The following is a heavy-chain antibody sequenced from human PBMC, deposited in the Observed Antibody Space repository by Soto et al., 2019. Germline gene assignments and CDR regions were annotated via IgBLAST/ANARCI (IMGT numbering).Heavy chain of an antibody. CDR3: ARDRGGCSGGSCYSPLYYYGMDV. CDR2: IYYSGST. J-gene: IGHJ6*02. V-gene: IGHV4-30-4*01. Sequence: SETLSLTCTVSGGSISSGDYYWSWIRQPPGKGLEWTGYIYYSGSTYYNPSLKSRVTISVDTSKTQFSLKLSSVTAADTAVYYCARDRGGCSGGSCYSPLYYYGMDVWGQGTTVTVSS. CDR1: GGSISSGDYY. D-gene: IGHD2-15*01.